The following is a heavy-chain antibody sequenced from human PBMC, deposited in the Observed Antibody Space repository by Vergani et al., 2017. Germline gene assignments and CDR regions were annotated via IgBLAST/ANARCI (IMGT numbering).Heavy chain of an antibody. CDR1: GGSLSGFY. Sequence: QVQLQQWGAGLLKPSETLSLIFAVPGGSLSGFYWSWIRPPTGKGREWIGEINHSGITNYNPSLKSRLTMSVDTSKNQFSLKRTSVTAADTAVYYCAMGGRSTSWSQGSLVTVS. D-gene: IGHD2-2*01. J-gene: IGHJ4*02. CDR2: INHSGIT. V-gene: IGHV4-34*01. CDR3: AMGGRSTS.